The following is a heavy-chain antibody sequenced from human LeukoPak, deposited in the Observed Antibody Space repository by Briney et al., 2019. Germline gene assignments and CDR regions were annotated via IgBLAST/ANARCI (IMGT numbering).Heavy chain of an antibody. J-gene: IGHJ4*02. D-gene: IGHD3-16*01. CDR2: INCNTGGA. CDR1: GYTFTNYY. Sequence: ASVKVSCKTSGYTFTNYYIYWVRQAPGQGLEWMGQINCNTGGANYAQKFQGRVTVTRDASITTAYMELSSLKSDDTAVYYCARSLTGRSGGGGLYWGQGTLVTVSS. V-gene: IGHV1-2*06. CDR3: ARSLTGRSGGGGLY.